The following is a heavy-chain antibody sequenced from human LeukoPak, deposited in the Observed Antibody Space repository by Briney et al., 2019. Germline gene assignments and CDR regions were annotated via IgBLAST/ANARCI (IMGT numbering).Heavy chain of an antibody. CDR1: GFTFSSYV. Sequence: GGSLRLSCAASGFTFSSYVMHWVRQAPGKGLELVSVIYSGGSTYYADSVKGRFTISRDNSKNTLYGQMNSLRAEDTAVYYCAGGYNGWSDYWGQGTLVTVSS. J-gene: IGHJ4*02. CDR2: IYSGGST. D-gene: IGHD1-26*01. CDR3: AGGYNGWSDY. V-gene: IGHV3-66*01.